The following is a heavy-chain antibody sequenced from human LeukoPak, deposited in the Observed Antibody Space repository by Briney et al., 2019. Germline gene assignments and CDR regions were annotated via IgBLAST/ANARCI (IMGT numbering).Heavy chain of an antibody. CDR2: IKQDGSEK. CDR1: GFTFSSYW. D-gene: IGHD6-13*01. J-gene: IGHJ5*02. Sequence: GGSLRLSCAASGFTFSSYWMSWVRQAPGKGLEWVANIKQDGSEKYYVDSVRGRFTISRDNAKNSLYLQMNSLRAEDTAVYYCARDRVAAAGTNWFDPWGQGTLVTVSS. V-gene: IGHV3-7*03. CDR3: ARDRVAAAGTNWFDP.